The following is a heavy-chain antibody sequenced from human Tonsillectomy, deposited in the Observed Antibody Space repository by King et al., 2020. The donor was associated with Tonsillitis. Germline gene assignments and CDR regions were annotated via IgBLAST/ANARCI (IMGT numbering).Heavy chain of an antibody. CDR2: IKYDGGQR. J-gene: IGHJ5*01. D-gene: IGHD3-16*01. Sequence: VQLVESGGGLVQPGGSLRLSCAASGFTFSSYWMNWVRQAPGKGLEWVANIKYDGGQRLYVDSVKGRFTISRDNAKNSLYLQMNNLRVEDTAIYYCTINAGGGMSDSWGQGTLVTVSS. CDR3: TINAGGGMSDS. V-gene: IGHV3-7*03. CDR1: GFTFSSYW.